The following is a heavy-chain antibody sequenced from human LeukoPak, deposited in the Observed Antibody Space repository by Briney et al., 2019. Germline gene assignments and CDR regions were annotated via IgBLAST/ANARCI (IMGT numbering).Heavy chain of an antibody. J-gene: IGHJ5*02. CDR3: ARDVSSPDWFDP. D-gene: IGHD3-10*01. CDR2: ISAYNGNT. V-gene: IGHV1-18*01. Sequence: GASVKVSCKASGYTLTNYALNWVRQAPGQGLEWMGWISAYNGNTNYAQKLQGRVTMTTDTSTSTAYMELRSLRSDDTAVYYCARDVSSPDWFDPWGQGTLVTVSS. CDR1: GYTLTNYA.